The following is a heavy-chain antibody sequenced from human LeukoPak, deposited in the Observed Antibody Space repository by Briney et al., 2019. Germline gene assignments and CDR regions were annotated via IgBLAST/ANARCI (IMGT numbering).Heavy chain of an antibody. J-gene: IGHJ6*02. CDR2: ISAYNGNT. CDR1: GYTFTSYG. Sequence: ASVKVSCKASGYTFTSYGISWVRRAPGQGLEWMGWISAYNGNTNYALKLQGRVTMTTDTSTSTAYMELRSLRSDDTAVYYCARGSSDYDFWSGLFISRLSPNSMDVWGQGTTVTVSS. D-gene: IGHD3-3*01. CDR3: ARGSSDYDFWSGLFISRLSPNSMDV. V-gene: IGHV1-18*01.